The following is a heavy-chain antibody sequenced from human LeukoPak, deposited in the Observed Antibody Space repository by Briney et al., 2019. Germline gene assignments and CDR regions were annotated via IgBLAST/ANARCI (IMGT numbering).Heavy chain of an antibody. Sequence: GSLRLSCAASGFTFSNAWMSWIRQPPGKGLEWIGEINHSGSTNYNPSLKSRVTISVDTSKNQFSLKLSSVTAADTAVYYCARVGWIQLWTHMDVWGKGTTVTVSS. D-gene: IGHD5-18*01. CDR3: ARVGWIQLWTHMDV. CDR2: INHSGST. CDR1: GFTFSNAW. V-gene: IGHV4-34*01. J-gene: IGHJ6*03.